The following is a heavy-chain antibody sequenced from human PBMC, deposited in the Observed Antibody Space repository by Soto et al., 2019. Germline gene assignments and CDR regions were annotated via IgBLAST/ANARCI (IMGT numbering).Heavy chain of an antibody. CDR3: ARAYYDNSGYPLGGMDV. J-gene: IGHJ6*02. D-gene: IGHD3-22*01. Sequence: GGSLRLSCVGFGFTFSTYDMHWVRQNVGQGLEWVSSIGTDDDTYYLDSVRGRFTITREDAKNSLYLQMDSLRAGDTAVSYCARAYYDNSGYPLGGMDVWGQGTMVTVSS. V-gene: IGHV3-13*01. CDR1: GFTFSTYD. CDR2: IGTDDDT.